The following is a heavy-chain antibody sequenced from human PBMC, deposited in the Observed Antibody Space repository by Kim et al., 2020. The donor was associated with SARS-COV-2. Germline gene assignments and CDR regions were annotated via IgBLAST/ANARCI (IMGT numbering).Heavy chain of an antibody. CDR3: ARGAERTFDI. V-gene: IGHV4-34*01. CDR1: GGSFSGYY. Sequence: SETLSLTCAVYGGSFSGYYWSWIRQPPGKGLEWIGEINHSGSTNYNPSLKSRVTISVDTSKNQFSLKLSSVTAADTAVYYCARGAERTFDIWGQGTMVTVSS. J-gene: IGHJ3*02. CDR2: INHSGST. D-gene: IGHD1-26*01.